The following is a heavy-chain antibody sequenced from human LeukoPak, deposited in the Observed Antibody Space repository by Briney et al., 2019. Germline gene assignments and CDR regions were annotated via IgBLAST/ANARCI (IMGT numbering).Heavy chain of an antibody. CDR1: GYRFTSYW. CDR3: ARRRGRYSGDALDI. D-gene: IGHD1-26*01. Sequence: RGESLKISCKGSGYRFTSYWIGWVRQMPGKGLEWMGFIYPGDSDTRYSPSFQGQVTISADKSMSTAYLQWSSLKASDTAMYYCARRRGRYSGDALDIWGQGTMVTVSS. CDR2: IYPGDSDT. V-gene: IGHV5-51*01. J-gene: IGHJ3*02.